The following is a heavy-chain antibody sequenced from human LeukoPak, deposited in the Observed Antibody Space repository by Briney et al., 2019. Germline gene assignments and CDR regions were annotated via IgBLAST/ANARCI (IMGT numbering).Heavy chain of an antibody. D-gene: IGHD3-22*01. V-gene: IGHV1-18*01. J-gene: IGHJ3*02. Sequence: GASVKVSCETSGYTFTTYPINWVRQAPGQGLEWMGWITTYNGDTNYAQNLQGRVTMTADTSTSTAYMELRSLRSDDTAVYYCARDASITMRAFDIWGQGTMVTVSS. CDR3: ARDASITMRAFDI. CDR2: ITTYNGDT. CDR1: GYTFTTYP.